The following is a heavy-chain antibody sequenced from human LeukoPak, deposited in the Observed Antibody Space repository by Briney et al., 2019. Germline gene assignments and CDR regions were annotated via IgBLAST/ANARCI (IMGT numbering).Heavy chain of an antibody. Sequence: SETLSLTCAVYGGSFSGFYWSWVRHPPGRGLEWVGEIKHSGSTTYNPSLKSRVTLPVDTSKNQFSLKLSSVTAADTAVYFCARVGYIYVINDWSRTGLGAYPTKYYYHMDGWGKGTTVTVSS. J-gene: IGHJ6*03. CDR3: ARVGYIYVINDWSRTGLGAYPTKYYYHMDG. CDR1: GGSFSGFY. CDR2: IKHSGST. V-gene: IGHV4-34*01. D-gene: IGHD5-18*01.